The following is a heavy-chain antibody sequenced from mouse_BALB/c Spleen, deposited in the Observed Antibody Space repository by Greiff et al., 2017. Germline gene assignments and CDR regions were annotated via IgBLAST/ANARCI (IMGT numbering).Heavy chain of an antibody. CDR2: IWAGGST. J-gene: IGHJ3*01. CDR3: ARALYGDGGAWCAY. V-gene: IGHV2-9*02. D-gene: IGHD2-13*01. Sequence: VQLVESGPGLVAPSQSLSITCTVSGFSLTSYGVHWVRQPPGKGLEWLGVIWAGGSTNYNSALMSRLSISKDNSKSQVFLKMNSLQTDDTAMYYSARALYGDGGAWCAYWGQGSLGTVSA. CDR1: GFSLTSYG.